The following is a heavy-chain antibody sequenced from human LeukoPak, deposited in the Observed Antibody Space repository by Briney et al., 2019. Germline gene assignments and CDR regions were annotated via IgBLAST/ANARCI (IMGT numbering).Heavy chain of an antibody. V-gene: IGHV4-34*01. CDR2: INHSGST. D-gene: IGHD3-10*01. CDR1: GWSFSGYY. CDR3: ARAPSYYYGSGSYFYYYGMDV. Sequence: SETLSLTCAVYGWSFSGYYWSWIRQPPGKGLEWIGEINHSGSTNYNPSLKSRVTISVDTSKNQFSLKLSSVTAADTAVYYCARAPSYYYGSGSYFYYYGMDVWGQGTTVTVSS. J-gene: IGHJ6*02.